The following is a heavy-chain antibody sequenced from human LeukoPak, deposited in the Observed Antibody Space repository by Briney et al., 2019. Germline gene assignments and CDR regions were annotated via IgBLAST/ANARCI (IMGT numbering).Heavy chain of an antibody. J-gene: IGHJ4*02. D-gene: IGHD4-17*01. V-gene: IGHV1-69*13. CDR2: IIPIFGTA. CDR3: ARGRTTVTTTHYYFDY. CDR1: GGTFTSYA. Sequence: SVKVSCKASGGTFTSYAISWVRQAPGQGLEWMGGIIPIFGTANYAQKFQGRVTITADESTSTAYMELSSLRSEDTAVYYCARGRTTVTTTHYYFDYWGQGTLVTVSS.